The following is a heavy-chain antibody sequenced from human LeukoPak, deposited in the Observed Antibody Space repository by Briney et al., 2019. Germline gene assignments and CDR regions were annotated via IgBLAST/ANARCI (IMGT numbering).Heavy chain of an antibody. D-gene: IGHD1-26*01. CDR2: ISTSSIYI. CDR3: AKDLSGSRRYDAFDI. V-gene: IGHV3-23*01. CDR1: RFTFSSYA. Sequence: GGSLRLSCAASRFTFSSYAMSWVRQAPGKGLEWVSSISTSSIYIYYADSVKGRFTISRDNSKNTLYLQMNSLRAEDTAVYYCAKDLSGSRRYDAFDIWGQGTMVTVSS. J-gene: IGHJ3*02.